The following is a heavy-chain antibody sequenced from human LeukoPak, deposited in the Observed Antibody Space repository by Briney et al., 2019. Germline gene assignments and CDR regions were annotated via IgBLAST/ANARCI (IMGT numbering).Heavy chain of an antibody. CDR1: GYTFTGYY. D-gene: IGHD3-10*01. CDR3: ARGRMVRGVIITYNWFDP. J-gene: IGHJ5*02. Sequence: GASVKVSCKASGYTFTGYYMHWVRQAPGQGLEWMGWINPNSGGTNYAQKFQGWVTITRDTSASTAYMELSSLRSEDTAVYYCARGRMVRGVIITYNWFDPWGQGTLVTVSS. V-gene: IGHV1-2*04. CDR2: INPNSGGT.